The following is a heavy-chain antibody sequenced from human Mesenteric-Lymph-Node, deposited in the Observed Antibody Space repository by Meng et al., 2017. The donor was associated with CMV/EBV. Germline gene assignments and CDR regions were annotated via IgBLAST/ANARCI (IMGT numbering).Heavy chain of an antibody. J-gene: IGHJ6*02. CDR3: ARSRNSFQRRFLEWLSRQNDMDV. V-gene: IGHV3-48*03. CDR2: ISSSGSTI. Sequence: GESLKISCAASGFTFSSYEMNWVRQAPGKGLEWVSYISSSGSTIYYADSVKGRFTISRDNAKNSLYLQMNSLRAEDTAVYYCARSRNSFQRRFLEWLSRQNDMDVWGQGTTVTVSS. D-gene: IGHD3-3*01. CDR1: GFTFSSYE.